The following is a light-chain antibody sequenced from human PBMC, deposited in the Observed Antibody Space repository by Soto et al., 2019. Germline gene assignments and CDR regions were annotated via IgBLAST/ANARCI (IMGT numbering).Light chain of an antibody. J-gene: IGLJ3*02. V-gene: IGLV2-8*01. CDR2: DVT. Sequence: QSALTQPPSASGSPGQSVAISCTGTSSDVGAYNYVSWYQQYPGKAPKLIIYDVTKRPSGVPDRFSGSKSGNTASLTVSGLQAADEDYYYCRSYAGGGVFGGGTKLTVL. CDR1: SSDVGAYNY. CDR3: RSYAGGGV.